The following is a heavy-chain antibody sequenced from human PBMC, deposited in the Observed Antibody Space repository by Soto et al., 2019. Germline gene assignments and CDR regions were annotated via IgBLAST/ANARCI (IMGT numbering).Heavy chain of an antibody. CDR3: ARHPRSSTSCYDGWFDP. CDR2: IYYSGST. V-gene: IGHV4-59*08. D-gene: IGHD2-2*01. CDR1: GGSISSYY. J-gene: IGHJ5*02. Sequence: PSETLSLTCTVSGGSISSYYWSWIRQPPGKGLEWIGYIYYSGSTNYNPSLKSRVTISVDTSKNQFSLKLSSVTAADTAVYYCARHPRSSTSCYDGWFDPWGQGTLVTVSS.